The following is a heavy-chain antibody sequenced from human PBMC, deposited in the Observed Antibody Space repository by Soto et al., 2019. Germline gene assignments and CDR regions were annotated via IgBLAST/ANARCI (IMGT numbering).Heavy chain of an antibody. Sequence: QLQLQESGPGLVKPSETLSLTCTVSGGSISSSSYYWGWIRQPPGKGLEWIGSIYYSGSTYYNPSLKSRVTISVDTSKNQFSLKLSSVTAADTAVYYCARRPIADDFWSGLYFDLWGRGTLVTVSS. CDR3: ARRPIADDFWSGLYFDL. V-gene: IGHV4-39*01. CDR1: GGSISSSSYY. CDR2: IYYSGST. D-gene: IGHD3-3*01. J-gene: IGHJ2*01.